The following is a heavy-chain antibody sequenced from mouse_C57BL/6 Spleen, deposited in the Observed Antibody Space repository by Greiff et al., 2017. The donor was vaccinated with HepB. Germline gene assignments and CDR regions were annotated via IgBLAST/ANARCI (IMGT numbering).Heavy chain of an antibody. D-gene: IGHD2-1*01. CDR1: GYTFTSYG. J-gene: IGHJ1*03. V-gene: IGHV1-81*01. Sequence: VQLQQSGAELARPGASVKLSCKASGYTFTSYGISWVKQRTGQGLEWIGEIYPRSGNTYYNEKFKGKATLTADKSSSTAYMELRSLTSEDSAVYFCARRCGGNYPYWYFDVWGTGTTVTVSS. CDR2: IYPRSGNT. CDR3: ARRCGGNYPYWYFDV.